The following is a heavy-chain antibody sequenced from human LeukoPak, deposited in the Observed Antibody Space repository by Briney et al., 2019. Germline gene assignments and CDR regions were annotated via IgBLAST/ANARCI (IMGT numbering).Heavy chain of an antibody. CDR1: GYSFTSYW. CDR2: IYPGDSDT. D-gene: IGHD2-21*02. J-gene: IGHJ4*02. Sequence: GESLKISCKGSGYSFTSYWIGWVRPMPGKGLGWMGIIYPGDSDTRYSPSFQGQVTISADKSISTAYLQWSSLKASDTAMYYCARRICGGDCYGGYFDYWGQGTLVTVSS. V-gene: IGHV5-51*01. CDR3: ARRICGGDCYGGYFDY.